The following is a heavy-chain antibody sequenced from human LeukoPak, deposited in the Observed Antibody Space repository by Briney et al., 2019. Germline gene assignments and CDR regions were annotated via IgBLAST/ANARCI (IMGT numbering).Heavy chain of an antibody. Sequence: ETLSLTCTVSGGSISSSSCYWGWIRQPPGKGLEWVSLIYSGGSTYYADSVKDRFFISRDNSKNTLYLQMNSLRAEDTAVYYCARARGSGWYYFDYWGQGTLVTVSS. CDR2: IYSGGST. D-gene: IGHD6-19*01. J-gene: IGHJ4*02. CDR3: ARARGSGWYYFDY. CDR1: GGSISSSSCY. V-gene: IGHV3-66*01.